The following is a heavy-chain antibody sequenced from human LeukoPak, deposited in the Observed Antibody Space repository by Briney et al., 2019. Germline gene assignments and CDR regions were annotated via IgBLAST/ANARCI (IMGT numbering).Heavy chain of an antibody. V-gene: IGHV1-2*02. J-gene: IGHJ4*02. CDR1: GYTFTGNN. Sequence: ASVKVSCKASGYTFTGNNIHWVRQAPGLGLEWMGWINPNSGGTNYAQKFQGRVTMTRDTSISTAYMELSRLRSDDTAVYYCARVKISNYGSDYDYWGQGTLVTVSS. CDR3: ARVKISNYGSDYDY. CDR2: INPNSGGT. D-gene: IGHD3-10*01.